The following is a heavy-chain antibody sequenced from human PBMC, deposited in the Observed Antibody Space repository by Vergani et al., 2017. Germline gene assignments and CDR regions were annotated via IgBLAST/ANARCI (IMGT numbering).Heavy chain of an antibody. J-gene: IGHJ4*02. V-gene: IGHV5-51*03. CDR3: ARRGGPGDYGGHAPLDY. CDR2: IYPDDSDT. D-gene: IGHD4-23*01. Sequence: EVQLVQSGAEVTKPGESLKISCKGSGYSFSNYWIGWVRQMPGKGLEWMGIIYPDDSDTRYSPSFEGQVTISADKAISTAYLQWRSLKASDTAMYYCARRGGPGDYGGHAPLDYWGQGSLVTVAS. CDR1: GYSFSNYW.